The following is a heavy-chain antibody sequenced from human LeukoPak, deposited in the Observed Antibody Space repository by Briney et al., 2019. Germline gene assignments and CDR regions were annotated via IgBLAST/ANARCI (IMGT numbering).Heavy chain of an antibody. D-gene: IGHD6-13*01. V-gene: IGHV4-34*01. J-gene: IGHJ5*02. CDR1: GGSFSGYY. CDR2: INHSGST. Sequence: SETLSLTCAVYGGSFSGYYWSWIRQPPGKGLEWIGEINHSGSTNYNPSLKSRVTISVDTSKNQFSLKLSSVTAADTAVYYCASSRGYSSSLNWFDPWGQGTLVTVSS. CDR3: ASSRGYSSSLNWFDP.